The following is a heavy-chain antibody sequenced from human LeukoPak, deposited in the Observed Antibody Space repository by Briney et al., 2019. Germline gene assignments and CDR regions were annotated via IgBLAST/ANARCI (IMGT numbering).Heavy chain of an antibody. J-gene: IGHJ6*03. Sequence: LGESLKISCKGSGYNFAHDWIGWVRQMPGKGLEWMGIIFPDDSDTIYSPSFQGHVTISADKSINTAYLQWSDLKASDTAMYYCARGNYFHYYLDVWGKGATVTVSS. V-gene: IGHV5-51*01. CDR1: GYNFAHDW. CDR3: ARGNYFHYYLDV. CDR2: IFPDDSDT.